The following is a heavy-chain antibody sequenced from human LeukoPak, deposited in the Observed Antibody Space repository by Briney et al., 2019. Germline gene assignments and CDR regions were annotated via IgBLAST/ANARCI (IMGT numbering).Heavy chain of an antibody. Sequence: SETLSLTCTVSGASISGHYLTWLRQPPGKGLEWIGYISHIGSTNYNPSLKSRVTISVDTSKNQFSLKLSSVTAADTAVYYCARGTRYFDGDLYHFDYWGQGTLVTVSS. CDR2: ISHIGST. V-gene: IGHV4-59*11. CDR3: ARGTRYFDGDLYHFDY. D-gene: IGHD3-9*01. CDR1: GASISGHY. J-gene: IGHJ4*02.